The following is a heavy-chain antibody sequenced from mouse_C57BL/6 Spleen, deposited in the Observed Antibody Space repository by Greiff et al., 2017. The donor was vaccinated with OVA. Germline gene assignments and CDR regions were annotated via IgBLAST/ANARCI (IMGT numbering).Heavy chain of an antibody. Sequence: EVKLMESGGGLVKPGGSLKLSCAASGFTFSSYAMSWVRQTPDKRLEWVATISAGGSYPSYPDNVKGRFPISRDNDKNNLYRQMSHLKSVDTAMYDGARETTVAQPADWGKGTLVTVSA. V-gene: IGHV5-4*01. J-gene: IGHJ3*01. CDR2: ISAGGSYP. CDR3: ARETTVAQPAD. D-gene: IGHD1-1*01. CDR1: GFTFSSYA.